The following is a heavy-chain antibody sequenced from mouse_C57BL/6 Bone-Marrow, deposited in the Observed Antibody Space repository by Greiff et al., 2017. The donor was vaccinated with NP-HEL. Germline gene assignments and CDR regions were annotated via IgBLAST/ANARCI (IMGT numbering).Heavy chain of an antibody. CDR1: GYTFTSYW. J-gene: IGHJ4*01. D-gene: IGHD1-1*01. CDR3: ARYYDYYAMDY. Sequence: VQLQQPGAELVKPGASVKLSCKASGYTFTSYWMHWVKQRPGQGLEWIGMIHPNSGSTNYNEKFKSKATLTVDKSSSTAYMQLSSLTSEDSAVYYCARYYDYYAMDYWGQGTSVTVSS. CDR2: IHPNSGST. V-gene: IGHV1-64*01.